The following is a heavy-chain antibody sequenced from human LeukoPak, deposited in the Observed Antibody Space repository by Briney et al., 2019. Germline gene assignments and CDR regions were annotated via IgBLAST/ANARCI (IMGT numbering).Heavy chain of an antibody. D-gene: IGHD2-2*01. CDR3: ARDKYQLLFDYSRMDV. J-gene: IGHJ6*04. V-gene: IGHV4-30-4*01. CDR1: GDSISSGDYY. Sequence: PSQTLSLTCTVSGDSISSGDYYWSWIRQPPGRGLEWIGFIDHSGSTYSNPSLKSRVTMSVDASKNQFSLNLNSVTAADTAVYYCARDKYQLLFDYSRMDVWGKGTTVTVTS. CDR2: IDHSGST.